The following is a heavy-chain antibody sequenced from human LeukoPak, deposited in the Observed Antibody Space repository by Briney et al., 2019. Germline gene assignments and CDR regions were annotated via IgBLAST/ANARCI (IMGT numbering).Heavy chain of an antibody. V-gene: IGHV5-10-1*01. J-gene: IGHJ4*02. CDR3: ARHVAGGTVTTEDY. D-gene: IGHD4-17*01. CDR2: IDPSDSYT. Sequence: GESLKISCKGSGYSSTSYWISWVLQMPGKGLEWMGRIDPSDSYTDYSPSFQGHVTISADKSISTAYLQWSSLKASDTAMYYCARHVAGGTVTTEDYWGQGTLVTVSS. CDR1: GYSSTSYW.